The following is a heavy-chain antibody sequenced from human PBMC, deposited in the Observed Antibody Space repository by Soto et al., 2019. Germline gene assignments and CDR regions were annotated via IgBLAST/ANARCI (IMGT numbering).Heavy chain of an antibody. CDR1: GLTVSSYA. CDR2: ISGIGST. J-gene: IGHJ6*03. CDR3: AKARRFTFTTGYYMDV. D-gene: IGHD3-16*01. V-gene: IGHV3-23*01. Sequence: EVQLLESGGRLVQPGGSLRRSCAASGLTVSSYAMSWVRQAPGKGLEWVSVISGIGSTYSAHSVKGRFTISRERAKNMVYLQMNSLRAEDTAVYYCAKARRFTFTTGYYMDVWCRVTTVTVSS.